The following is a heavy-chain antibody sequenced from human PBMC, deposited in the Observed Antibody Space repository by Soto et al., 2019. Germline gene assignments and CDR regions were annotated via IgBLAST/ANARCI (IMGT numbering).Heavy chain of an antibody. D-gene: IGHD2-2*02. CDR1: GFTSWDYD. J-gene: IGHJ3*02. CDR3: VREGRSSTSCNTGCAFDI. V-gene: IGHV3-11*01. Sequence: GSLRLSCAASGFTSWDYDMSWIRQAPGKGLEWVSYISRSGNTMYYGDYVKGRFTISRDNAENSVFLQMISLRAEDTAVYYCVREGRSSTSCNTGCAFDIWGQGAMVTVSS. CDR2: ISRSGNTM.